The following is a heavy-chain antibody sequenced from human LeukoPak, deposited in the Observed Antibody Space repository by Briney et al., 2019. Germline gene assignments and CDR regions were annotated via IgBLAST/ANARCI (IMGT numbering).Heavy chain of an antibody. CDR1: GFTFSSYA. CDR2: ISGSGGST. J-gene: IGHJ5*02. CDR3: ARDSSSWYRGWFDP. Sequence: GGSLRLSCAASGFTFSSYAMSWVRQAPGKGLEWVSAISGSGGSTYYADSVKGRFTISRDNSKNSLYLQMNSLRAEDTAVYYCARDSSSWYRGWFDPWGQGTLVTVSS. V-gene: IGHV3-23*01. D-gene: IGHD6-13*01.